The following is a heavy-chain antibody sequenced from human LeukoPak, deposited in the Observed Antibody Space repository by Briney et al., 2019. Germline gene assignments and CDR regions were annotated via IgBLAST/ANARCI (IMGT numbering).Heavy chain of an antibody. Sequence: ASETLSLTCTVSGGSISSYYWSWIRQPPGKGLEWIGYIYYSGSTNYNPSLKSRVTISVDTSKNQFSLKLSSVTAADTAVYYCAREYSSSWPYYFDYWGQGTLVTVSS. V-gene: IGHV4-59*12. CDR1: GGSISSYY. D-gene: IGHD6-13*01. CDR2: IYYSGST. CDR3: AREYSSSWPYYFDY. J-gene: IGHJ4*02.